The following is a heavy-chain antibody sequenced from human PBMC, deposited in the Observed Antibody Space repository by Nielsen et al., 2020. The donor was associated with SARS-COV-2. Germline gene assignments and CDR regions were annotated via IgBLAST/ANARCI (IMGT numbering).Heavy chain of an antibody. CDR2: ISGSGGST. J-gene: IGHJ4*02. CDR1: GFTFSSYA. CDR3: TTGGLG. V-gene: IGHV3-23*01. Sequence: GESLKISCAASGFTFSSYAMSWVRQAPGKGLEWVSAISGSGGSTYYADSVKGRFTISRDNSKNTLYLQMNSLKTEDTAVYYCTTGGLGWGQGTLVTVSS. D-gene: IGHD3-16*01.